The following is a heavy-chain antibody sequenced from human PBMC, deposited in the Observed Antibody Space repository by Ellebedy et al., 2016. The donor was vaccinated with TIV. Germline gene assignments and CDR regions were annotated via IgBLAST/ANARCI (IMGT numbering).Heavy chain of an antibody. Sequence: ASVKVSXXASGYTFTSYTMHWVRQAPGQRLEWMGWINAGNGNTKYSQKFQGRVTITRDTSASTAYMELSSLRSEDTAMYYCARPLWFGEPLRDWGQGTLVTVSS. CDR3: ARPLWFGEPLRD. CDR2: INAGNGNT. V-gene: IGHV1-3*01. J-gene: IGHJ4*02. D-gene: IGHD3-10*01. CDR1: GYTFTSYT.